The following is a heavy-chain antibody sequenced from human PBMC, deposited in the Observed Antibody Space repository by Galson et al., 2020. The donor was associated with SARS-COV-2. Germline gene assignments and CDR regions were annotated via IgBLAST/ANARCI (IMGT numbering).Heavy chain of an antibody. CDR3: ASTVFNYYGSESWFDP. D-gene: IGHD3-10*01. V-gene: IGHV4-30-2*01. Sequence: SETLSLTCAVSGGSISSGGYSWSWIRQPPGKGQEWIGYIYHSGSTYYNPSLKSRVTISVDRSKNQFSLKLSSVTAADTAVYYCASTVFNYYGSESWFDPWGQGTLVTVSS. CDR1: GGSISSGGYS. CDR2: IYHSGST. J-gene: IGHJ5*02.